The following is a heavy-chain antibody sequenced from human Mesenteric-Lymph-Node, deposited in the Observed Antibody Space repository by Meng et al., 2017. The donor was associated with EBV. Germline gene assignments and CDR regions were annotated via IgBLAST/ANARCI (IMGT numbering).Heavy chain of an antibody. CDR1: GVSVSGDSFY. Sequence: QVTLTGSGLGQGRPSETLSLTCTVSGVSVSGDSFYWSWIRQPPGKGLEWIGFIYASGITHYSPSLKSRVTISVDTSKNQFSLELRSMTPADTAVYYCARDRGWELLDYWGQGTLVTVSS. CDR2: IYASGIT. CDR3: ARDRGWELLDY. J-gene: IGHJ4*02. V-gene: IGHV4-61*01. D-gene: IGHD1-26*01.